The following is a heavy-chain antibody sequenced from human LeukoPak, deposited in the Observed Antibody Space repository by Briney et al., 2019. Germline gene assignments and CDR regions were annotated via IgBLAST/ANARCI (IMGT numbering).Heavy chain of an antibody. J-gene: IGHJ4*02. CDR1: GFTFSSYS. CDR2: ISPSDNTI. V-gene: IGHV3-48*04. D-gene: IGHD3-10*01. CDR3: ARTLNSGTKDH. Sequence: GGSLRLSCAASGFTFSSYSMNWVRQAPGKGLEWLSYISPSDNTIYYADSVKGRFTISRDNAKSSLFLQMNSLTADDTAVYYCARTLNSGTKDHWGQGTLVTVSS.